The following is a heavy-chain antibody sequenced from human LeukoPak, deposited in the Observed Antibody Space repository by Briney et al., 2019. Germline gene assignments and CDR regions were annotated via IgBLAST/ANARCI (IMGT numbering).Heavy chain of an antibody. Sequence: SETLSLTCNVSGGSINSYYWGWFRQPPGKRLESIGYIYYSGRTTYNPSLKSRVTISVDTSTNQISLKLTSVTAADTAVYFCARETTKGYYYDSSGYYTKWGQGTLVTVSS. CDR1: GGSINSYY. CDR2: IYYSGRT. V-gene: IGHV4-59*12. CDR3: ARETTKGYYYDSSGYYTK. D-gene: IGHD3-22*01. J-gene: IGHJ4*02.